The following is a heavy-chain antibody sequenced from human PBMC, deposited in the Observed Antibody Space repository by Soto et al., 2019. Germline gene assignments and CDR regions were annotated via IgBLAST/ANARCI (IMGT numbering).Heavy chain of an antibody. CDR3: VKGWKGSGPRPHDY. Sequence: EVQLLESGGGLVQPGGSLRLSCTASGFTFSSSVMSWVRQAPGKGLEWVSTINGGGATTYYAVSVKGRFTISRDNSKNTLSVQMGGLRSEDRAVYYGVKGWKGSGPRPHDYLGQGTLVTVSS. J-gene: IGHJ4*02. V-gene: IGHV3-23*01. CDR1: GFTFSSSV. CDR2: INGGGATT. D-gene: IGHD3-10*01.